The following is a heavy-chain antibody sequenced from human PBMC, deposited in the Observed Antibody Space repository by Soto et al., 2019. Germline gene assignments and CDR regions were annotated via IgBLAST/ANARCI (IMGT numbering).Heavy chain of an antibody. CDR1: GYTLTELS. CDR2: FDPEDGET. Sequence: GASVKVSCKVSGYTLTELSMHWVRQAPGKGLEWMGGFDPEDGETIYAQKFQGRVTMTEDTSTDTAYMELSNLRSEDTAVYYCATSEGDCGGGSCYNYFYYYGMDVWGQGTTVTVSS. D-gene: IGHD2-15*01. CDR3: ATSEGDCGGGSCYNYFYYYGMDV. V-gene: IGHV1-24*01. J-gene: IGHJ6*02.